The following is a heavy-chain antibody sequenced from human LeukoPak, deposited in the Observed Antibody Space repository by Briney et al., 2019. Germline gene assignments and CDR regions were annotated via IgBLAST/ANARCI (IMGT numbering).Heavy chain of an antibody. CDR1: GYIFTGYY. CDR3: ARGNLSDSSGYYYPYYYYYMDV. Sequence: SVKVSCKASGYIFTGYYIHWVRQAPGQGLEWMGRIIPIFGTANYAQKFQGRVTITTDESTSTAYMELSSLRSEDTAVYYCARGNLSDSSGYYYPYYYYYMDVWGKGTTVTVSS. CDR2: IIPIFGTA. J-gene: IGHJ6*03. D-gene: IGHD3-22*01. V-gene: IGHV1-69*05.